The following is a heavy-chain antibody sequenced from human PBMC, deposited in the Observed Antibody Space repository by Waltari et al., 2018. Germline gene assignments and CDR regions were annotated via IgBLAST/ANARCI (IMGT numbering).Heavy chain of an antibody. CDR1: GGSISSYY. CDR3: ARGGHLFDY. J-gene: IGHJ4*02. Sequence: QVQLQESGSGLVKPSETLSLTCTVSGGSISSYYWSWIRQPPGKGLEWIGYIYYSGSTNYNPSLKSRVTISVDTSKNQFSLKLSSVTAADTAVYYCARGGHLFDYWGQGTLVTVSS. V-gene: IGHV4-59*01. CDR2: IYYSGST.